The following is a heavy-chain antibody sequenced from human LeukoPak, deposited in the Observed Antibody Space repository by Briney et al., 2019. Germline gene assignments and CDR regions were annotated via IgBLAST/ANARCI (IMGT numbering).Heavy chain of an antibody. V-gene: IGHV3-48*03. CDR2: ISSGGSTI. D-gene: IGHD1-26*01. CDR3: ARVVVVGATTH. J-gene: IGHJ4*02. Sequence: GGSLRLSCAVSGFTFSSYEMNWVRQAPGKGLEWVSYISSGGSTIYYADSVKGRFTISRDNAKNSLYLQMNSLRAEDTAVYYCARVVVVGATTHWGQGTLVTVSS. CDR1: GFTFSSYE.